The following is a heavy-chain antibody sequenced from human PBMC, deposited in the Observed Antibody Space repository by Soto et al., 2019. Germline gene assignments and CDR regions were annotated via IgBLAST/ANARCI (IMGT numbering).Heavy chain of an antibody. J-gene: IGHJ4*02. D-gene: IGHD4-17*01. CDR1: GGSITSSSHF. Sequence: PSETLSLTCSASGGSITSSSHFWGWVRQPPGKGLEWIGEIYHSGSTNYNPSLKSRVTISVDKSKNQFSLKLSSVTAADTAVYYCARTAAYGDVTFDYWGQGTLVTVSS. V-gene: IGHV4-39*07. CDR2: IYHSGST. CDR3: ARTAAYGDVTFDY.